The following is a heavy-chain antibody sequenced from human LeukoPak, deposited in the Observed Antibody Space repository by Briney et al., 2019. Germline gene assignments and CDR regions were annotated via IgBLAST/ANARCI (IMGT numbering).Heavy chain of an antibody. CDR3: ARGPGGSGWVPRFFDY. CDR1: GGTFNTYV. Sequence: ASVKVSCKASGGTFNTYVISWVRQAPGQGLEWMGRIVPILGIAIYAQKFQGRVTITAGRSTSTAYMELSSLRSEDTAVYYCARGPGGSGWVPRFFDYWGQGTLVTVSS. J-gene: IGHJ4*02. CDR2: IVPILGIA. V-gene: IGHV1-69*04. D-gene: IGHD3-10*01.